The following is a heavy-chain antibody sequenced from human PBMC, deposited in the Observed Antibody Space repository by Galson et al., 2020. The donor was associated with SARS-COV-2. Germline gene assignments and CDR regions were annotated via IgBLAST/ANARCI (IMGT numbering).Heavy chain of an antibody. CDR3: ATTRAIVVVQAAAHIDWFDP. CDR2: FDPEDGET. J-gene: IGHJ5*02. CDR1: GYTLTELS. Sequence: ASVKVSCKVSGYTLTELSMHWVRQAPGKGLEWMGGFDPEDGETIYAQKFQGRVTMTEDTSTDTAYMELSSLRSEDTAVYYCATTRAIVVVQAAAHIDWFDPWGQGTLVTVSS. D-gene: IGHD2-2*01. V-gene: IGHV1-24*01.